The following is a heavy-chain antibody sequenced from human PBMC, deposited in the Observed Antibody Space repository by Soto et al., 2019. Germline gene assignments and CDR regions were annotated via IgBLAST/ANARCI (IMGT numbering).Heavy chain of an antibody. V-gene: IGHV4-4*07. D-gene: IGHD3-9*01. CDR2: IYTSGST. CDR3: ARGLMLTGYYNLLAP. CDR1: GVSISSYY. Sequence: SETLSLTCTVSGVSISSYYWSWIRQAAGKGLEWIGRIYTSGSTNYNPSLKSRVTMSVDTSKNQFSLKLSSVTAADTAVYYCARGLMLTGYYNLLAPGAQGTQVPV. J-gene: IGHJ5*02.